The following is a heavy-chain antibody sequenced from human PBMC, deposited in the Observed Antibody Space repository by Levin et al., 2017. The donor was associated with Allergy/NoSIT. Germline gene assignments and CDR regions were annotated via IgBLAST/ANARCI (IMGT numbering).Heavy chain of an antibody. CDR1: GFTFSDYY. V-gene: IGHV3-11*03. J-gene: IGHJ3*02. D-gene: IGHD3-10*01. CDR3: ATTGDLPRGAERHDAFDI. Sequence: GGSLRLSCAASGFTFSDYYMSWIRQAPGKGLEWVSYISSSSSYTNYADSVKGRFTISRDNAKNSLYLQMNSLRAEDTAVYYCATTGDLPRGAERHDAFDIWGQGTMVTVSS. CDR2: ISSSSSYT.